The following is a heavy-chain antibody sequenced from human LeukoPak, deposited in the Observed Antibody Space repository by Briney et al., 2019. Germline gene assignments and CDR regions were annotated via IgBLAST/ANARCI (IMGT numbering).Heavy chain of an antibody. CDR1: GFTFGDYA. CDR3: TRDRDSSSWHVDCDY. V-gene: IGHV3-49*04. J-gene: IGHJ4*02. Sequence: GGSLRLSCTASGFTFGDYAMSWVRQAPGKGLEWVGFIRSKAYGGTTEYAASVKGRFTISRDDSKSIAYLQMNSLKTEDTAVYYCTRDRDSSSWHVDCDYWGQGTLVTVSS. D-gene: IGHD6-13*01. CDR2: IRSKAYGGTT.